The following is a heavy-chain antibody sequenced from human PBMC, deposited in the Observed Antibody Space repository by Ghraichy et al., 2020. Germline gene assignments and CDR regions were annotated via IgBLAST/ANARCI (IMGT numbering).Heavy chain of an antibody. CDR2: IRGSGDST. Sequence: GGSLRLSCAASGFTFSYYVMSWVRQAPGKGLEWVSSIRGSGDSTYYADSVKGRFTISRDNSKNTLSLQMNSLRTEDKAVYHCAKGAAYYDILTGYYVGVDVWGQGTTVTVSS. V-gene: IGHV3-23*01. CDR1: GFTFSYYV. CDR3: AKGAAYYDILTGYYVGVDV. J-gene: IGHJ6*02. D-gene: IGHD3-9*01.